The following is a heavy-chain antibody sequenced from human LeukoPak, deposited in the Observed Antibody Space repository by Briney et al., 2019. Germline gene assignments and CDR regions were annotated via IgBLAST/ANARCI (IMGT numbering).Heavy chain of an antibody. J-gene: IGHJ4*02. CDR3: ARASGSYYYFDY. Sequence: SETLSLTCAVYGGSFSGYYWSWIRQSPGKGLEWIGEINHSGSTNYNPSLKSRVTISVDTSKNQFSLKLSSVTAADTAVYYCARASGSYYYFDYWGQGTLVTVSS. CDR2: INHSGST. CDR1: GGSFSGYY. D-gene: IGHD1-26*01. V-gene: IGHV4-34*01.